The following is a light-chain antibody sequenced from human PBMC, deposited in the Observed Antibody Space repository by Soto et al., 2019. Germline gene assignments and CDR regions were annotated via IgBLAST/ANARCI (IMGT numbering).Light chain of an antibody. V-gene: IGKV1-5*03. CDR2: KAS. CDR3: QHSYSTPKP. J-gene: IGKJ1*01. CDR1: QTISSW. Sequence: QMNQSNSTLSGSVGDSVTITCRASQTISSWLAWYQQKPGKAPKLLIYKASTLKSGVPSRFSGSGSGTEFTLTISSLQPEDFATYYCQHSYSTPKPFGQVTKAAIK.